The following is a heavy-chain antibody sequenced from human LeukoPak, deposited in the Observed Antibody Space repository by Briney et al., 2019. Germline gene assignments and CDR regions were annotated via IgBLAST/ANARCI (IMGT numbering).Heavy chain of an antibody. V-gene: IGHV3-21*01. CDR3: AKSSRGRGGFDY. Sequence: PGGSLRLSCAASGFSFSSYRMNWVRQAPGKGLEWVSSVSNSGDYIHYADSVKGRFTISRDNSKNTLYLQMNSLRAEDTAVYYCAKSSRGRGGFDYWGQGTLVTVSS. CDR2: VSNSGDYI. J-gene: IGHJ4*02. D-gene: IGHD1-26*01. CDR1: GFSFSSYR.